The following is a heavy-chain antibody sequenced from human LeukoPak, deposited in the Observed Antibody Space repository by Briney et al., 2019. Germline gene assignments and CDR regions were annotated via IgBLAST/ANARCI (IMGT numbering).Heavy chain of an antibody. J-gene: IGHJ3*01. Sequence: GRSLRLSCVGSGFSLDDYAMHWVRQVPGKGLEWVSSISRDSGSQAYADSVRGRFTISRGNAKNSLYLQMNSLRPEDTAFYYCIKDMGFDLLKDAFHVWGQGTLVTVSS. D-gene: IGHD3-9*01. V-gene: IGHV3-9*01. CDR2: ISRDSGSQ. CDR1: GFSLDDYA. CDR3: IKDMGFDLLKDAFHV.